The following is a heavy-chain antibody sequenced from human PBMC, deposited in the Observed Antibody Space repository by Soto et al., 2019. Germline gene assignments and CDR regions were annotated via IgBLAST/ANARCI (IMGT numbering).Heavy chain of an antibody. CDR3: ASGETGDYYYYGMDV. V-gene: IGHV1-69*10. CDR1: GGTFSKSA. Sequence: SVKVSCKASGGTFSKSAINWVRQAPGQGLEWMGEIIPFLGTANYAQKFQGRVTMTRNTSISTAYMELSSLRSEDTAVYYCASGETGDYYYYGMDVWGQGTTVTVSS. CDR2: IIPFLGTA. D-gene: IGHD1-1*01. J-gene: IGHJ6*02.